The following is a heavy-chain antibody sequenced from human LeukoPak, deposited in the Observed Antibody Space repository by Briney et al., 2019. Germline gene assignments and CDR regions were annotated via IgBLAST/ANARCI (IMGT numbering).Heavy chain of an antibody. V-gene: IGHV1-2*02. CDR2: INPKSGGT. Sequence: ASVKVSCTASGYTFTRYYMHWVRQAPGQGLEWMGWINPKSGGTNYVQKFQGRVTMTRDTSISTVYMELSRLRSDDTAVYDGAREDQVGGTSPAADAFDIWGQGTMVTVSS. CDR3: AREDQVGGTSPAADAFDI. J-gene: IGHJ3*02. D-gene: IGHD1-26*01. CDR1: GYTFTRYY.